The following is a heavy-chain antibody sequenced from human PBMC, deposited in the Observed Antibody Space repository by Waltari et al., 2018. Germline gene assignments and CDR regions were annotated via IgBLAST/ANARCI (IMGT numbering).Heavy chain of an antibody. CDR2: IWYDGSNK. J-gene: IGHJ3*02. CDR1: GLTFTTHG. Sequence: QVPLVESGGGVVQFGRALRPSWGGLGLTFTTHGLNWVRQAPGKGLEWVAVIWYDGSNKNYVDSVKGRFTISRDNSKNTMYLEMNRLRAEDTAVYFCARGDGGSGLGASDIWGQGTMVTVSS. D-gene: IGHD3-3*01. CDR3: ARGDGGSGLGASDI. V-gene: IGHV3-33*01.